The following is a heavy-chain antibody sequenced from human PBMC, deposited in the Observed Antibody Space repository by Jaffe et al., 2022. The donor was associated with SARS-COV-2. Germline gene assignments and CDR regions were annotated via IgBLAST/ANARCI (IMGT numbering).Heavy chain of an antibody. Sequence: QVQLVESGGGVVQPGRSLRLSCAASGFTFSSYGMHWVRQAPGKGLEWVAVISYDGSNKYYADSVKGRFTISRDNSKNTLYLQMNSLRAEDTAVYYCAKDITHVFYDSSGYGSVSYWGQGTLVTVSS. V-gene: IGHV3-30*18. CDR3: AKDITHVFYDSSGYGSVSY. CDR2: ISYDGSNK. D-gene: IGHD3-22*01. J-gene: IGHJ4*02. CDR1: GFTFSSYG.